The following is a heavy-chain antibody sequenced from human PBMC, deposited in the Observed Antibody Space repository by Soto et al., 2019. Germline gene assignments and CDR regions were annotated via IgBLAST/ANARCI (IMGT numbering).Heavy chain of an antibody. CDR2: ISAYNGNT. D-gene: IGHD2-15*01. J-gene: IGHJ6*02. V-gene: IGHV1-18*01. CDR1: GYTFTSYG. Sequence: QVQLVQSGAEVKKPGASVKVSCKASGYTFTSYGISWVRQAPGQGLEWMGWISAYNGNTNYAQNLQGRVTMTTDTSTSTAYMELRSLRSDDTAVYYCARDVVVVVAATPLYGMDVWGQGTTVTDSS. CDR3: ARDVVVVVAATPLYGMDV.